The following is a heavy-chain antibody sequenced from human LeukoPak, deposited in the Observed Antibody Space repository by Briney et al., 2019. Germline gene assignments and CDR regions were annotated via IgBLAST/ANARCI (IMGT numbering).Heavy chain of an antibody. J-gene: IGHJ5*02. V-gene: IGHV3-21*01. Sequence: GGSLRLSCAASEFAFSSYSMSLVRQAPGKGLQWVSSISSSGDFISYSDSLKGRFTISRDNARNSLYLQMNSLRAEDTAMYYCARSLKWYCSGGSCYSAPSTSDFNWFDPWGQGTLVTVSS. CDR1: EFAFSSYS. CDR3: ARSLKWYCSGGSCYSAPSTSDFNWFDP. CDR2: ISSSGDFI. D-gene: IGHD2-15*01.